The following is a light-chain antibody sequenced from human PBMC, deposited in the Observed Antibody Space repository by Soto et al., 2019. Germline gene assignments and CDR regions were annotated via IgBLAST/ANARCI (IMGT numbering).Light chain of an antibody. V-gene: IGLV1-44*01. J-gene: IGLJ2*01. Sequence: QSVLTQPPSASGTPGQRVTISCSGSSSNIGSNTVNWYQQLPGTAPKLLIYNNNQRPSGVPDRFSGSKSGTSASLAISGLQSEDEADYYCAAWDDSLNGRVFGGGTNLTVL. CDR1: SSNIGSNT. CDR2: NNN. CDR3: AAWDDSLNGRV.